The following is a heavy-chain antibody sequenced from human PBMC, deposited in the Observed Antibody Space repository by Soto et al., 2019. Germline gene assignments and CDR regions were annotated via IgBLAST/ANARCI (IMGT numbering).Heavy chain of an antibody. D-gene: IGHD6-13*01. V-gene: IGHV3-23*01. Sequence: GGSLRLSCTASGFTCIGYAMRWVSQTPGKGLEWVSAISGSGGSTYYATSVKGRFTISRDNPKNTLYLQMNSLTAEDTAVYYCAKDTASPGIASDYSAQGTLVSVYS. CDR1: GFTCIGYA. CDR2: ISGSGGST. J-gene: IGHJ4*02. CDR3: AKDTASPGIASDY.